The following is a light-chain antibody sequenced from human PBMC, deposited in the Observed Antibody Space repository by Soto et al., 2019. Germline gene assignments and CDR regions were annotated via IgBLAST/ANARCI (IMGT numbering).Light chain of an antibody. J-gene: IGKJ3*01. CDR3: QQYANLPLT. CDR2: DAS. CDR1: DDISNY. Sequence: DIQMTQSPSSLSASVGDRVTITCQASDDISNYLNWYQQKPGKAPKVLIYDASHLESGVPSRFIGGGSGTEFTFTISSLQAEDIATYYCQQYANLPLTFGPGTKVDIK. V-gene: IGKV1-33*01.